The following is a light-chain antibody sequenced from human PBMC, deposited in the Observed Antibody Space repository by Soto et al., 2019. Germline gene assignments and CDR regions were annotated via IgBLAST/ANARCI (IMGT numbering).Light chain of an antibody. CDR1: QSLVHGDGNTY. CDR3: MQASQFPGT. V-gene: IGKV2-24*01. Sequence: DIVMTQTPLSSPVTLGQSASISCRSSQSLVHGDGNTYLSWLHQRPGQPPRLLIYKVSKRSSGVQDRFSGSGAGTDFTLKISKVETEDVGVYYCMQASQFPGTFGQGPRLEVK. J-gene: IGKJ2*01. CDR2: KVS.